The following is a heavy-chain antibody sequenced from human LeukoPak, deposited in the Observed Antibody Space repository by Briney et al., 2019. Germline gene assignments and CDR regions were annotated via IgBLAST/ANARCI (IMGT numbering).Heavy chain of an antibody. D-gene: IGHD6-6*01. CDR3: AGHSSSSDGWFDP. Sequence: GASVKVSCKASGYTFIGYYMHWVRQAPGQGLEWMGWINPNSGGTNYAQKFQGRVTMTRDTSINTVYMEVTRLTSDDTAIYYCAGHSSSSDGWFDPWGQGTLVTVSS. CDR1: GYTFIGYY. J-gene: IGHJ5*02. V-gene: IGHV1-2*02. CDR2: INPNSGGT.